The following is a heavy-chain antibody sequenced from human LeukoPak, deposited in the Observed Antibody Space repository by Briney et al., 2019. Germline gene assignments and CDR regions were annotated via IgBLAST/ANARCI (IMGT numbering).Heavy chain of an antibody. CDR3: ARGRGDTLTAANLDY. V-gene: IGHV4-34*01. CDR1: GVSFSGYY. Sequence: SETLSLTCAVSGVSFSGYYWSWIRQPPGKGLERIGEINHSESTSYNPSLKSRDTISVDTSRNQFSLKLSSVTAADTAVYYCARGRGDTLTAANLDYWGQGTLVTVSS. J-gene: IGHJ4*02. D-gene: IGHD3-9*01. CDR2: INHSEST.